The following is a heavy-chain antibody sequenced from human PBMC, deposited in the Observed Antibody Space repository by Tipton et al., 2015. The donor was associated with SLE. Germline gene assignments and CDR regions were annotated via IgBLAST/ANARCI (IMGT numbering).Heavy chain of an antibody. CDR1: GFTFSIYA. Sequence: SLRLSCAASGFTFSIYAMHWVRQAPGKGLEWVAVIAHDGSNAYYADSVKGRFTISRDNSKNTLYLQMISLRVEDTAVYYCARGYCSSTSCYHYGLDVWGQGTTVTVSS. J-gene: IGHJ6*02. V-gene: IGHV3-30*04. CDR3: ARGYCSSTSCYHYGLDV. CDR2: IAHDGSNA. D-gene: IGHD2-2*01.